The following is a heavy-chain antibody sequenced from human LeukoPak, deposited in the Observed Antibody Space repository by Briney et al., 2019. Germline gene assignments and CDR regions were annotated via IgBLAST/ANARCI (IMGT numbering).Heavy chain of an antibody. J-gene: IGHJ4*02. CDR3: ASHMKEPYIVSSGWYIDY. Sequence: PGGSLRLSCAASGFTFSSYAMSWVRQAPGKGLEWVSAISGSGGSTYYADSVKGRFTISRDNSKNTLYLQMNSLRAEDTAVYYCASHMKEPYIVSSGWYIDYWGQGTLVTVSS. CDR2: ISGSGGST. V-gene: IGHV3-23*01. CDR1: GFTFSSYA. D-gene: IGHD6-19*01.